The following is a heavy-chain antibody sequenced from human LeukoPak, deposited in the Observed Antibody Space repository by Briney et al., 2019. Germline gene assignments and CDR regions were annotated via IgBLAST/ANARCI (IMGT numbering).Heavy chain of an antibody. D-gene: IGHD3-10*01. CDR1: GFTFSSYS. V-gene: IGHV3-21*01. CDR2: ISSSSSYI. J-gene: IGHJ3*02. Sequence: GGSLRLSCAASGFTFSSYSMNWVRQAPGKGLEWVSSISSSSSYIYYADSVKGLFTISRDNAKNSLYLQMNSLRAEDTAVYYCARGGSGAFDIWGQGTMVTVSS. CDR3: ARGGSGAFDI.